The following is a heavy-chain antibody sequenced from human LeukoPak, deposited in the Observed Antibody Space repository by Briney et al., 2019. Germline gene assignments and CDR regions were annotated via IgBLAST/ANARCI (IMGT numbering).Heavy chain of an antibody. CDR2: IRGKAYGGTT. D-gene: IGHD3-22*01. Sequence: GRSLRLSCTGSGFDFGDYVMTWLRQAPGKGLEWVGFIRGKAYGGTTEYAASVKGRFIVSRDDSKSIAYLQINSLKTEDTAVYYCTRDPQYYDTWGQGTLVTVSS. J-gene: IGHJ4*02. V-gene: IGHV3-49*03. CDR3: TRDPQYYDT. CDR1: GFDFGDYV.